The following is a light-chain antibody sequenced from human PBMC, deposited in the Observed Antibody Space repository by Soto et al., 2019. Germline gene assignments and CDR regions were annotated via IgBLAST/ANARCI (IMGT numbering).Light chain of an antibody. V-gene: IGKV1-5*03. CDR3: QQYNSYSPRYT. CDR2: KAS. Sequence: DILLTQSTSTLSASVGDRVTITCRASQSISSWLAWYQQKPGKAPKLRIYKASSLESGVPTRFSGSGTGTEYTLTISSLQHDDFATYYCQQYNSYSPRYTFGQGTKLEIK. CDR1: QSISSW. J-gene: IGKJ2*01.